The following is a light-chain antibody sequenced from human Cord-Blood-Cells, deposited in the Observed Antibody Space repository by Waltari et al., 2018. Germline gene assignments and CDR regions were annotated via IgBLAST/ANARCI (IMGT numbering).Light chain of an antibody. CDR1: SSDVGGYNY. CDR3: SSDTSSSTWV. J-gene: IGLJ3*02. CDR2: DVI. V-gene: IGLV2-14*03. Sequence: QSALTQPASVSGSPAQSITIPSTGTSSDVGGYNYVSWYQQHPGKAPNLRIYDVINRPSGVSNRFSGSKSGNTASLASSGLQAEDGADYYCSSDTSSSTWVFGGGTKLTVL.